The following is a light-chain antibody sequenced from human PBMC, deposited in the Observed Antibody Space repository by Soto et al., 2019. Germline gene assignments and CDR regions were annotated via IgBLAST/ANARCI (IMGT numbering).Light chain of an antibody. J-gene: IGKJ2*01. V-gene: IGKV3D-15*01. CDR2: DAS. Sequence: EIVMTQSPLTLSASPGERAIFSCRASQSVGSNIAWYQQKPGQSPRLLVYDASTSATASPASFGGRGSGTEFTPTINSLQPEDFAVYYCQQYYQWPSYTFGQGT. CDR3: QQYYQWPSYT. CDR1: QSVGSN.